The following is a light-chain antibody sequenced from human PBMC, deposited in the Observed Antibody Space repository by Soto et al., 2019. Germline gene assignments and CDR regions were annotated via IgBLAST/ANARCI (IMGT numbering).Light chain of an antibody. CDR1: NIGSKS. CDR3: QVCDSSSDHPVV. Sequence: SYELTQPPSVSVAPGKTARITCGGNNIGSKSVHWYQQKPGQAPVLVIYYDSDRPSGIPERCSGSNSGNTATLTISRVEAADEADYYCQVCDSSSDHPVVFGGGTKLTVL. CDR2: YDS. J-gene: IGLJ2*01. V-gene: IGLV3-21*04.